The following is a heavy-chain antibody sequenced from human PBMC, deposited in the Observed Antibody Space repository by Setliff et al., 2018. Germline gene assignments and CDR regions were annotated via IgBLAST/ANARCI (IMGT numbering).Heavy chain of an antibody. J-gene: IGHJ3*02. CDR2: IYYSGST. V-gene: IGHV4-39*01. CDR3: ARGLAVIRAFDI. CDR1: GGSISSSSSY. D-gene: IGHD3-10*01. Sequence: PSETLSLTCTVSGGSISSSSSYWGWLRQPPGKGLEWIGSIYYSGSTYYNPSLKSRVTVFVDTPKNLFSLKLSSVTAADTAAYYCARGLAVIRAFDIWGQGTMVTVSS.